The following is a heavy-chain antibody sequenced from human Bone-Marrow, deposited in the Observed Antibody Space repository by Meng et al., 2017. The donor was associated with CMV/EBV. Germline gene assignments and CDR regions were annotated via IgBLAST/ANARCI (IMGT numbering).Heavy chain of an antibody. CDR2: IKQDGSEK. D-gene: IGHD1-26*01. V-gene: IGHV3-7*04. CDR3: ARGLVGTTYDY. Sequence: SGAAFGFSFSCYWMGWVRQAPGKGLEWVANIKQDGSEKYYVDSVKGRFTISRDNAKNSLYLQMNSLRAEDTAVYFCARGLVGTTYDYWGQGTLVTVSS. CDR1: GFSFSCYW. J-gene: IGHJ4*02.